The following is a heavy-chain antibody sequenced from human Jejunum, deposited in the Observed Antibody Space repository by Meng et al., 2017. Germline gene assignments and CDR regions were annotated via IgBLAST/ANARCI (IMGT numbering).Heavy chain of an antibody. D-gene: IGHD1/OR15-1a*01. CDR3: ARDPRTNWASRFFDN. CDR2: ISRSGGA. Sequence: GPGRVRPPAHPAPPLPVSGGPGHTTSWWGWGPQAPGKGAEWIGEISRSGGANYKPSLKGRVTISLDRSMNLFSLKLDFVTAADAAVYYCARDPRTNWASRFFDNWGQGTLVTVSS. J-gene: IGHJ4*02. CDR1: GGPGHTTSW. V-gene: IGHV4-4*03.